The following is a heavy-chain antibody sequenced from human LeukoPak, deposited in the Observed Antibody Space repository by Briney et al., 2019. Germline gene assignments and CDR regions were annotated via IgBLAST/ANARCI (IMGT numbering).Heavy chain of an antibody. V-gene: IGHV1-69*06. D-gene: IGHD4-17*01. CDR2: IIPIFGTA. Sequence: ASVKVSCKASGGTFSSYAISWVRPAPGQGLGWMGGIIPIFGTANYAQKFQGRVTITADKSTRTAYMELSSLRAEDTAVYYCARDSADGDPDYDYWGQGTLVSVSS. CDR1: GGTFSSYA. J-gene: IGHJ4*02. CDR3: ARDSADGDPDYDY.